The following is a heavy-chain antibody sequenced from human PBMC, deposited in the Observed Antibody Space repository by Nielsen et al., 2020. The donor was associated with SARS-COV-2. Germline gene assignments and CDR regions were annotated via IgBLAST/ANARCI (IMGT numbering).Heavy chain of an antibody. CDR1: GFSVSDNF. D-gene: IGHD5-18*01. CDR2: LYTGGIT. Sequence: GESLKISCVASGFSVSDNFMSWVRQAPGKGLEWVSVLYTGGITYYADSVKGRFTISRDSSQNTLFLQMNSLRAEDTAMYYCARDRSGYAFDFWGQGALVTVSS. J-gene: IGHJ4*02. CDR3: ARDRSGYAFDF. V-gene: IGHV3-53*01.